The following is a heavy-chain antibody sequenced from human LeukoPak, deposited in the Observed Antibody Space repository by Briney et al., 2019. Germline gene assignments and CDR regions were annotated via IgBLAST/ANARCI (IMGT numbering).Heavy chain of an antibody. V-gene: IGHV4-59*08. CDR1: GGSISSYY. CDR2: IYHTGSA. J-gene: IGHJ6*03. CDR3: ARWFCVTDTCLHMDV. Sequence: SETLSFTCTVSGGSISSYYWSWIRQPLGKGLEWIGYIYHTGSAAYNPSLNSRVTMSVDTSKNQFPLKLSSATAADTAVYYCARWFCVTDTCLHMDVWGKGTTVTVSS. D-gene: IGHD3-22*01.